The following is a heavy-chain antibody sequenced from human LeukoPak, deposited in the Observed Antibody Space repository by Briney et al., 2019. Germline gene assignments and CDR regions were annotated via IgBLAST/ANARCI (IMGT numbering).Heavy chain of an antibody. V-gene: IGHV4-38-2*02. CDR1: GYSISSGYY. Sequence: SETLSLTCTVSGYSISSGYYWGWIRQPPGKGLAWIGSIYHSGSTYYNPSLKSRVTISVDTSKNQFSLKLSSVTAADTAVYYCAAASSSTMDCSSTSCYYFDYWGQGTLVTVSS. CDR3: AAASSSTMDCSSTSCYYFDY. D-gene: IGHD2-2*01. J-gene: IGHJ4*02. CDR2: IYHSGST.